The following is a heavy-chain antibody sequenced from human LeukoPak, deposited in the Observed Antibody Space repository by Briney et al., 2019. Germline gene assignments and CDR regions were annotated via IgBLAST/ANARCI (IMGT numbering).Heavy chain of an antibody. CDR2: ISSSSSYI. CDR1: GFTFSSYS. V-gene: IGHV3-21*01. Sequence: GGSLRLSCAASGFTFSSYSMNWVRQAPGKGLEWVSSISSSSSYIYYADSVKGRFTISRDNAKNSLCLQMNSLRAEDTAVYYCAREDSSFRFDPWGQGTLVTVSS. CDR3: AREDSSFRFDP. D-gene: IGHD3-16*02. J-gene: IGHJ5*02.